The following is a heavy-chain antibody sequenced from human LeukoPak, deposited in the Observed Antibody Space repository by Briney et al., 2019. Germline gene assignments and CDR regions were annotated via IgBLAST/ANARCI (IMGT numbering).Heavy chain of an antibody. J-gene: IGHJ4*02. CDR3: ARDFRRSSWYIGDY. Sequence: GGSLRLSCAASGFTFSSYSMNWVRLAPGKGLEWISYISAGGTPVYYADSVEGRFTVSRDNEKNSLYLQLNSLRADDTAVYYCARDFRRSSWYIGDYWGQGAQVTVSP. V-gene: IGHV3-48*01. D-gene: IGHD6-13*01. CDR1: GFTFSSYS. CDR2: ISAGGTPV.